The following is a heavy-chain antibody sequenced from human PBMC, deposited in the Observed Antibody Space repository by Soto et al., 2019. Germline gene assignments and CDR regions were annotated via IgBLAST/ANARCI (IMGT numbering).Heavy chain of an antibody. Sequence: GGSLRLSCAASGFTFSSYSMNWVRQAPGKGLEWVSSISSSSSYIYYADSVKGRFTISRDNAKNSLYLQMNSLRAEDTAVYYCARSSPNLYCSSTSCYLDYCYGMDVWGQGTTVTVSS. CDR2: ISSSSSYI. D-gene: IGHD2-2*01. J-gene: IGHJ6*02. V-gene: IGHV3-21*01. CDR3: ARSSPNLYCSSTSCYLDYCYGMDV. CDR1: GFTFSSYS.